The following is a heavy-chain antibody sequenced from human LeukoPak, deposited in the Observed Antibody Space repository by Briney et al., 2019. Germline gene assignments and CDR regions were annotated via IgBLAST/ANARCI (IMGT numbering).Heavy chain of an antibody. D-gene: IGHD6-13*01. CDR3: ATDLGIAAAAYFDY. Sequence: ASVTVSCKVSGYTLTELSMHWVRQAPGKGLEWMGGFDPEDGETIYAQKFQGRVTMTEDTSTDTAYMELSSLRSEDTAVYYCATDLGIAAAAYFDYWGQGTLVTVSS. V-gene: IGHV1-24*01. J-gene: IGHJ4*02. CDR1: GYTLTELS. CDR2: FDPEDGET.